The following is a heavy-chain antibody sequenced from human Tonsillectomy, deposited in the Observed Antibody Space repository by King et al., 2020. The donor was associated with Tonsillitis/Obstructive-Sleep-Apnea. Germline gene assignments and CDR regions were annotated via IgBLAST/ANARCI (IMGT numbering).Heavy chain of an antibody. V-gene: IGHV3-30*04. CDR3: ARPVRGGYYNYYLDG. CDR1: GFTFSSYA. Sequence: VQLVESGGGVVQPGRSLRLSCAASGFTFSSYAMHWVRQAPGKGLEWVAVISYDGSNNYYADSVKGRFTITRDNSKNTRYLQKNSLRAEDAAVYYCARPVRGGYYNYYLDGWGKGTTVTVSS. CDR2: ISYDGSNN. J-gene: IGHJ6*03.